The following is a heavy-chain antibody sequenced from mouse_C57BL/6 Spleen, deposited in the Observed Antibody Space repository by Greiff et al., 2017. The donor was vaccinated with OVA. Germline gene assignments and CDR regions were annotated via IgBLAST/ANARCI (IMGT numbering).Heavy chain of an antibody. V-gene: IGHV1-15*01. CDR3: TRELTTVVATWYFDV. D-gene: IGHD1-1*01. Sequence: QVQLQQSGAELVRPGASVTLSCKASGYTFTDYEMHWVKQTPVHGLEWIGAIDPETGGTAYNQKFKGKAILTADKSSSTAYMELRSLTSEDSAVYYCTRELTTVVATWYFDVWGTGTTVTVSS. CDR1: GYTFTDYE. CDR2: IDPETGGT. J-gene: IGHJ1*03.